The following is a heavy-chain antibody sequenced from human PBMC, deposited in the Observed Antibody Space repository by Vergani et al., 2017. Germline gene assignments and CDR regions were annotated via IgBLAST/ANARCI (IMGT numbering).Heavy chain of an antibody. D-gene: IGHD5-18*01. CDR1: GGSISSSNW. CDR3: ARGRIQLWLRDARYFDL. CDR2: IYHSGST. V-gene: IGHV4-4*02. Sequence: QVQLQESGPGLVKPSGTLSLTCAVSGGSISSSNWWNWVRQPPGKGLEWIGEIYHSGSTNYNPSLKSRVTISVDKSKNQFSLKLSSVTAADTAVYYCARGRIQLWLRDARYFDLWGRGTLVTVSS. J-gene: IGHJ2*01.